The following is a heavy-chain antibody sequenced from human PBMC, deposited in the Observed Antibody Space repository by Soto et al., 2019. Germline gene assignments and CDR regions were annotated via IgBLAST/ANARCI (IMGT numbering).Heavy chain of an antibody. Sequence: PSETLSLTCTVPGGSVNIGTYYWSGIRQPPGKGLEWIGFIHYSGSTNYNPSLKGRVTMSVDTSKNQFSLKLTSVNTADTAIYYCTRGGDPYKTGHWGQGNLVTVS. CDR2: IHYSGST. CDR3: TRGGDPYKTGH. V-gene: IGHV4-61*01. D-gene: IGHD2-21*01. J-gene: IGHJ4*02. CDR1: GGSVNIGTYY.